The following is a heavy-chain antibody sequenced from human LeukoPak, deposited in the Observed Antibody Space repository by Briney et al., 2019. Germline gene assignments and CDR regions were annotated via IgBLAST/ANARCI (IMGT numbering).Heavy chain of an antibody. CDR3: AKDMGPYYYYYYMDV. CDR2: ISWNSGSI. J-gene: IGHJ6*03. D-gene: IGHD1-26*01. CDR1: GFTFDDYA. V-gene: IGHV3-9*01. Sequence: GRSLRLSCAASGFTFDDYAMHWVRQAPGKGLKWVSGISWNSGSIGYADSVKGRFTISRDNAKNSLYLQMNSLRAEDTALYYCAKDMGPYYYYYYMDVWGKGTTVTVSS.